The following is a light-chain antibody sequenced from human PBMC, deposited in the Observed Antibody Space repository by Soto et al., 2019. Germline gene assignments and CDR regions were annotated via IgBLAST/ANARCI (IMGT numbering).Light chain of an antibody. Sequence: DIQMTKSPSTLSAPVGDRVTITCRASQSISSWLDWYQQKPGKDPKLLIYDPSSLQSGVTPRFSGSGSGTEFTLTFSAVEPDDVATFFCQRYESYSLTFGGWTKVEIK. V-gene: IGKV1-5*01. CDR2: DPS. CDR3: QRYESYSLT. CDR1: QSISSW. J-gene: IGKJ4*01.